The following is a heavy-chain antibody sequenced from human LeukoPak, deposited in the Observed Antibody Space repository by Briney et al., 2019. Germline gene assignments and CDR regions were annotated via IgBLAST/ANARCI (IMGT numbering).Heavy chain of an antibody. CDR1: GYTFTSYD. J-gene: IGHJ4*02. CDR2: FSAYNGNT. V-gene: IGHV1-18*01. Sequence: ASVKVSCKASGYTFTSYDIIWVRQAPGQGLEWMGWFSAYNGNTNYAQKFQGRVTMTTDTSTNTAYMELRSLRSDDTAVYYCARGPAWGYYFNYWGQGTLVIVSS. D-gene: IGHD3-16*01. CDR3: ARGPAWGYYFNY.